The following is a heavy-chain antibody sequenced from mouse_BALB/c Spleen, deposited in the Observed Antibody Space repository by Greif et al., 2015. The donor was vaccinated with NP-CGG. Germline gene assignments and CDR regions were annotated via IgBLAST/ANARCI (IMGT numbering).Heavy chain of an antibody. CDR1: GFAFSSYD. Sequence: VQLKESGGGLVKPGGSLKLSCAASGFAFSSYDMSWVRQTPEKRLEWVAYISSGGGSTYYPDTVKGRFTISRDNAKNTLYLQMSRQKSEDTAMYYCARRNYVYDDAMDYWGQGTSVTVSS. V-gene: IGHV5-12-1*01. CDR3: ARRNYVYDDAMDY. D-gene: IGHD2-2*01. CDR2: ISSGGGST. J-gene: IGHJ4*01.